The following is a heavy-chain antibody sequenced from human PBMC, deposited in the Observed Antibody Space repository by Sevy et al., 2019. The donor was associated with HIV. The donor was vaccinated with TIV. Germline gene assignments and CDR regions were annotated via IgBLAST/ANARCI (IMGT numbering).Heavy chain of an antibody. CDR2: FDPTGGSR. J-gene: IGHJ6*02. CDR1: GYTFSTYY. V-gene: IGHV1-46*01. CDR3: ARDRDVSGNYLEYFYYAMDV. D-gene: IGHD1-26*01. Sequence: ASVKVSCKTSGYTFSTYYIYWVRQAPGQGLEWIGIFDPTGGSRSYAQRFQGRLTMTGATSTSTAYMELSSLTSEDTAVYYCARDRDVSGNYLEYFYYAMDVWGQGTTVTVSS.